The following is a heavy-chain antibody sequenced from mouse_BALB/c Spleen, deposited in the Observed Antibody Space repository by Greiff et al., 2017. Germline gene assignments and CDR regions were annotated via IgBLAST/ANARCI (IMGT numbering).Heavy chain of an antibody. CDR3: ARSWDEGYFDY. Sequence: VQLQQSGAELVKPGASVKLSCTASGFNIKDTYMHWVKQRPEQGLEWIGRIDPANGNTKYDPKFQGKATITADTSSNTAYLQLSSLTSEDTAVYYCARSWDEGYFDYWGQGTTLTVSS. CDR2: IDPANGNT. D-gene: IGHD4-1*01. CDR1: GFNIKDTY. J-gene: IGHJ2*01. V-gene: IGHV14-3*02.